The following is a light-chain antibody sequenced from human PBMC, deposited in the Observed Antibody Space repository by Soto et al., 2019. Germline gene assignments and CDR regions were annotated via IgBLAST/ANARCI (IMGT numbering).Light chain of an antibody. J-gene: IGKJ4*01. V-gene: IGKV3-11*01. CDR1: QSVGTY. CDR2: DAS. CDR3: QQRSSWPRT. Sequence: IVLTQSPDTLSLSPGERATLSCRASQSVGTYLAWYQQTPGQAPRLLIYDASNRATGIPARFSGSGSGTAFSLTIGRLEPEDLAVYYCQQRSSWPRTFGGGTKVEIK.